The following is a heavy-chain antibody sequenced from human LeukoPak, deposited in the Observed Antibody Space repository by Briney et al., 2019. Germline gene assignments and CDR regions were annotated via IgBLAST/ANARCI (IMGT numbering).Heavy chain of an antibody. Sequence: GESLKISCKGSGYSFTSYWIGWVRQMAGKGLEWMGVIYPGDSDTRYSASFQGQVTISAGKSISTAHLQWSSLKASDTAMYYCARVRAIPPRYFDYWGQGTLVTVSS. CDR3: ARVRAIPPRYFDY. J-gene: IGHJ4*02. CDR2: IYPGDSDT. CDR1: GYSFTSYW. D-gene: IGHD3-10*01. V-gene: IGHV5-51*01.